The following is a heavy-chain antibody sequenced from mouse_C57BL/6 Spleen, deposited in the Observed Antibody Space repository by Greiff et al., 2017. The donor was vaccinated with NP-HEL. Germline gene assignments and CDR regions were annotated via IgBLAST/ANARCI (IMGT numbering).Heavy chain of an antibody. V-gene: IGHV1-82*01. D-gene: IGHD2-1*01. CDR1: GYAFSSSW. Sequence: VQRVESGPELVKPGASVKISCKASGYAFSSSWMNWVKQRPGKGLEWIGRIYPGDGDTNYNGKFKGKATLTADKSSSTAYMQLSSLTSEDSAVYFCARGGNPYYFDDWGQGTTLTVSS. J-gene: IGHJ2*01. CDR2: IYPGDGDT. CDR3: ARGGNPYYFDD.